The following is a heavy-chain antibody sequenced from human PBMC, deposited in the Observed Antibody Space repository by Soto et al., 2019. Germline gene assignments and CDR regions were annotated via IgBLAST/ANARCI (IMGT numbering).Heavy chain of an antibody. CDR3: ARLTLDGTRYFDY. CDR2: IYYHGDT. Sequence: QLQLLESGPGLVKSSETLSLTCTVSCGSIRSALYYWGWIRQPPGQGLEWIGNIYYHGDTYYNPFIQSLVSISVDTSRNQISLRLSYVTAGDTAVYYCARLTLDGTRYFDYWGQGAVVTVSS. V-gene: IGHV4-39*01. D-gene: IGHD1-1*01. J-gene: IGHJ4*02. CDR1: CGSIRSALYY.